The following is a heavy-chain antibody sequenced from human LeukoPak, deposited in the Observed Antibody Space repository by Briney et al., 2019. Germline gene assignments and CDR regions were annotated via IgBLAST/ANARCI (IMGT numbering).Heavy chain of an antibody. CDR2: ISGSGGST. CDR3: AKSANRYTAMGSFDY. Sequence: GGSLRLSCAASGFTFSSYAMSWVGQARGKGGEGVSAISGSGGSTYYADSVKGRFTISRDNSKNTLYLQMNSLRAEDTAVYYCAKSANRYTAMGSFDYWGQGTLVTVSS. CDR1: GFTFSSYA. J-gene: IGHJ4*02. V-gene: IGHV3-23*01. D-gene: IGHD5-18*01.